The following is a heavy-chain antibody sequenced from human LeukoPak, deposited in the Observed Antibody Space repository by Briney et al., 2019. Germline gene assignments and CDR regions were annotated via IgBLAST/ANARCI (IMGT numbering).Heavy chain of an antibody. J-gene: IGHJ4*02. D-gene: IGHD2-2*02. CDR1: GDSVSSINGA. CDR2: TYYRSKWYS. CDR3: ARDVATTRWYTFDY. V-gene: IGHV6-1*01. Sequence: SQTLSLTCAVSGDSVSSINGAWNWVRQSPSRGLEWLGRTYYRSKWYSDYAVPIQGRMSINPDTSKNQFTLHLFSVTPDDTAVYYCARDVATTRWYTFDYWGQGTRVTVSS.